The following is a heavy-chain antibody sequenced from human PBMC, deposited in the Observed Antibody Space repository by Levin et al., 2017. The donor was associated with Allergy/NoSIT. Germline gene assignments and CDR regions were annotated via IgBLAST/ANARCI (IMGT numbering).Heavy chain of an antibody. CDR1: GFTFSDYY. V-gene: IGHV3-11*01. D-gene: IGHD6-19*01. J-gene: IGHJ6*02. CDR2: ISSSGSTI. CDR3: ARGFRQWLVTYYYYGMDV. Sequence: LSLTCAASGFTFSDYYMSWIRQAPGKGLEWVSYISSSGSTIYYADSVKGRFTISRDNAKNSLYLQMNSLRAEDTAVYYCARGFRQWLVTYYYYGMDVWGQGTTVTVSS.